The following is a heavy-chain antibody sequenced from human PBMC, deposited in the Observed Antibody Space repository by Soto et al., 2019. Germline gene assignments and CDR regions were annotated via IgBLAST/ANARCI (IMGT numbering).Heavy chain of an antibody. J-gene: IGHJ4*02. CDR3: ARAWSYYDNSGYSDY. D-gene: IGHD3-22*01. Sequence: EVQLVESGGALVQPGGSLRLSCAASGFTFSRYWMSWVRQAPGKGLEWVANIKEDGSEKYYVDFVKGRFTISRDNAKYSVYLQMNSLRAEDTAVYYCARAWSYYDNSGYSDYWGQGTLVTVSS. V-gene: IGHV3-7*03. CDR2: IKEDGSEK. CDR1: GFTFSRYW.